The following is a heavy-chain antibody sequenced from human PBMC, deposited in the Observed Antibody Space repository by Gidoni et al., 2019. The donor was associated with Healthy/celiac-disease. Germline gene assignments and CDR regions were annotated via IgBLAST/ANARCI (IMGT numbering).Heavy chain of an antibody. Sequence: QLQLQESCPGLVKPSETLSLPCTVSGGSIISSSYYWGWIRQPPGKGLEWIGSIYYSGSTYYNPSLKSRVTIAVDTSKNQFSLKLSSVTAADTAVYYCARRSGDYYYYGMDVWGQGTTVTVSS. CDR2: IYYSGST. J-gene: IGHJ6*02. CDR1: GGSIISSSYY. CDR3: ARRSGDYYYYGMDV. V-gene: IGHV4-39*07. D-gene: IGHD7-27*01.